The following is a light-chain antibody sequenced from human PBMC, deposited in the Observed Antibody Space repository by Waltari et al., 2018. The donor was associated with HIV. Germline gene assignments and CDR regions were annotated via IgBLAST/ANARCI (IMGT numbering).Light chain of an antibody. V-gene: IGLV2-8*01. Sequence: QSALTQPPSASGSPGQSVTISCTGTSSDIGGYNYVSWYQQHPGQAPKLIMTEVTKRPSGVPDRFSGSKSGNTASLTVSGLQAEDEAHYYCSSYAPTNKFYVLFGGGTTLTVL. CDR3: SSYAPTNKFYVL. CDR1: SSDIGGYNY. J-gene: IGLJ2*01. CDR2: EVT.